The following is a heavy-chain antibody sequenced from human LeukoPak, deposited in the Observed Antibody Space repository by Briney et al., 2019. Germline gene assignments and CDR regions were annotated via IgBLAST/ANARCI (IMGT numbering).Heavy chain of an antibody. Sequence: GGSLRLSCVASGFTFSSFWMTWVRQTPGKGPEWLANIKQDGSEKYYVDSVKGRFTISRDNAKNSLYLQMNSLRAEDTAVYYCARGVGSSLLFDSWGQGTLVTVSS. CDR1: GFTFSSFW. D-gene: IGHD6-6*01. V-gene: IGHV3-7*01. CDR3: ARGVGSSLLFDS. CDR2: IKQDGSEK. J-gene: IGHJ4*02.